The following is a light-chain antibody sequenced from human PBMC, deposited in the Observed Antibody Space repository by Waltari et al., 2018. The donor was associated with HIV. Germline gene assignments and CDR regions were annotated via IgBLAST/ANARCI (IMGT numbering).Light chain of an antibody. V-gene: IGLV2-23*01. Sequence: QSALTQPASVSGSPGQSITISCTGTTRDVGGYNYVSWYQQHPGKAPKLGIYDVSERPSGVSNRFSGSKSGNTASLTISGLQAEDEADYNCCSYAGSSTLLFGGGTKVTVL. CDR2: DVS. CDR3: CSYAGSSTLL. J-gene: IGLJ2*01. CDR1: TRDVGGYNY.